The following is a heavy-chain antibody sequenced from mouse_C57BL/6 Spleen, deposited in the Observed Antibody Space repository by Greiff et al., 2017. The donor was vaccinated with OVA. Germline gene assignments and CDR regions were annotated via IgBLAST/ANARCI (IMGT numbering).Heavy chain of an antibody. CDR1: GYTFTSYW. CDR2: IHPNSGST. D-gene: IGHD1-1*01. CDR3: ARRYTVVATDYFDY. J-gene: IGHJ2*01. V-gene: IGHV1-64*01. Sequence: QVQLQQSGAELVKPGASVKLSCKASGYTFTSYWMHWVKQRPGQGLEWIGMIHPNSGSTNYNEKFKSKATLTVDKSSSTAYMQLSSLTSEDSAVYDGARRYTVVATDYFDYWGQGTTLTVSS.